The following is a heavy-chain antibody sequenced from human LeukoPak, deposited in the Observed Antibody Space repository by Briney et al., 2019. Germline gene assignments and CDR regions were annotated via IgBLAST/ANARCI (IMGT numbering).Heavy chain of an antibody. CDR1: GYTFTSYG. Sequence: GASVKVSCKASGYTFTSYGISWVRQAPGQGLEWMGRINPNSGGTNYAQKFQGRVTMTRDTSISTAYMELSRLRSDDTAVYYCARDGIRFLEWLRIDYWGQGTLVTVSS. CDR3: ARDGIRFLEWLRIDY. D-gene: IGHD3-3*01. V-gene: IGHV1-2*06. J-gene: IGHJ4*02. CDR2: INPNSGGT.